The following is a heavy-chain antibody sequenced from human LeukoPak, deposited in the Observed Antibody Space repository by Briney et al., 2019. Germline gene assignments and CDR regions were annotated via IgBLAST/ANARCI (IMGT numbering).Heavy chain of an antibody. CDR2: ISAYNGNT. Sequence: ASVKVSCKASGGTFSSYAISWVRQAPGQGLEWMGWISAYNGNTNYAQKFQGRVTMTTDTSTSTAYMELRSLRSDDTAVYYCARVPNSSGYYYFDYWGQGTLVTVSS. CDR1: GGTFSSYA. V-gene: IGHV1-18*01. D-gene: IGHD3-22*01. CDR3: ARVPNSSGYYYFDY. J-gene: IGHJ4*02.